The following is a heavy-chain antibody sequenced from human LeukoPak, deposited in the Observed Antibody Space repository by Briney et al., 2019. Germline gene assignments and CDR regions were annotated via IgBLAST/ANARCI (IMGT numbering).Heavy chain of an antibody. D-gene: IGHD3-22*01. J-gene: IGHJ6*02. CDR1: GYTFTSYY. V-gene: IGHV1-46*01. Sequence: ASVKVSCKASGYTFTSYYMHWVRQAPGQGLEWMGIINPSGGSTSYAQKFQGRVTMTRDTSTSTVYMELSSLRSEDTAVYYCAREEIDDSEAAIVVLNGMDVWGQGTTVTVSS. CDR3: AREEIDDSEAAIVVLNGMDV. CDR2: INPSGGST.